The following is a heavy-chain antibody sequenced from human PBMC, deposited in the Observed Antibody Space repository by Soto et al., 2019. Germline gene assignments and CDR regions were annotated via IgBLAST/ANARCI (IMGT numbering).Heavy chain of an antibody. CDR3: ARARATIAAAAIFDY. CDR1: GGSISTSNW. J-gene: IGHJ4*02. V-gene: IGHV4-4*02. Sequence: QVQLQESGPGLVKPSGTLSLTCAVSGGSISTSNWWSWVRQPPGKGLEWIGEVYRTGSTNYNPSLASRVTLAIAKSKTQFSLRLTSVTAADTAVYYCARARATIAAAAIFDYWGQGTLVTVSS. D-gene: IGHD6-13*01. CDR2: VYRTGST.